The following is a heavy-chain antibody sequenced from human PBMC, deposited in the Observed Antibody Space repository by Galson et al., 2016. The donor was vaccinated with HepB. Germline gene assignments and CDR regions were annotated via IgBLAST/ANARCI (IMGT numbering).Heavy chain of an antibody. CDR2: INTNSANA. Sequence: SVKVSCKASGYTFTRYAINWVRQAPGQGLEWMGWINTNSANATYAKGFTGRFVFSLDTSVSTAYVQISSLKAADTAIYYCVRGGVDFPMVRGVRFPYYYGMDVWGQGTTVTVSS. CDR1: GYTFTRYA. CDR3: VRGGVDFPMVRGVRFPYYYGMDV. J-gene: IGHJ6*02. D-gene: IGHD3-10*01. V-gene: IGHV7-4-1*02.